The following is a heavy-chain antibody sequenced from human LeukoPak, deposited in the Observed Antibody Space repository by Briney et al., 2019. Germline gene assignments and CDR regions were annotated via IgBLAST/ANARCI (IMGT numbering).Heavy chain of an antibody. Sequence: ASVKVSCKASGGTFGGYTISWVRQAPGQGLEWMGGIIPMLRSSTYAQSFQGRLTITTDESTTTVHMELRSLRSEDTAVYYCARELSAAAPYYMDIWGQGTTVTVSS. J-gene: IGHJ6*03. CDR2: IIPMLRSS. D-gene: IGHD6-25*01. CDR1: GGTFGGYT. CDR3: ARELSAAAPYYMDI. V-gene: IGHV1-69*16.